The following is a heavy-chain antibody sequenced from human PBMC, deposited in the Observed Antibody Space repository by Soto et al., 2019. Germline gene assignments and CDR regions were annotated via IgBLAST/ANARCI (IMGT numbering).Heavy chain of an antibody. CDR1: GGSISSSNW. J-gene: IGHJ5*02. D-gene: IGHD3-10*01. V-gene: IGHV4-4*02. Sequence: SETLSLTFAVSGGSISSSNWWSWVRQPPGKGLKWIGEIYHSGSTNYNQTHKSRITKTIDKTKKKYTLKLSSVTAADTAVFYCARDYYGSGTNNWFDPWGQGTLVTVS. CDR3: ARDYYGSGTNNWFDP. CDR2: IYHSGST.